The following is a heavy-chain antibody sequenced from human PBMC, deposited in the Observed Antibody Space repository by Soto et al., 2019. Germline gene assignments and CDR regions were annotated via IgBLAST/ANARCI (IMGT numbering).Heavy chain of an antibody. D-gene: IGHD2-15*01. V-gene: IGHV4-4*02. CDR3: AREGCSGGSCYWFDP. CDR1: SGSISSSNW. Sequence: SETLSLTCAVSSGSISSSNWWSWVRQPPGKGLEWIGEIYHSGSTNYNPSLKSRVTISVDKSKNQFSLKLSSVTAADTAVYYCAREGCSGGSCYWFDPWGQGTLVTVSS. J-gene: IGHJ5*02. CDR2: IYHSGST.